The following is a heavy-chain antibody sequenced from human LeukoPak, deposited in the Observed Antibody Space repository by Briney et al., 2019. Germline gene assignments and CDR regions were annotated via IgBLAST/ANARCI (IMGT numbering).Heavy chain of an antibody. CDR2: K. D-gene: IGHD3-22*01. V-gene: IGHV3-33*01. Sequence: KYYADSVKGRLTISRDNSKNTLYLQMNSLRAEDTAVYYCARDLPHYYDSSGYYPFDYWGQGTLVTVSS. CDR3: ARDLPHYYDSSGYYPFDY. J-gene: IGHJ4*02.